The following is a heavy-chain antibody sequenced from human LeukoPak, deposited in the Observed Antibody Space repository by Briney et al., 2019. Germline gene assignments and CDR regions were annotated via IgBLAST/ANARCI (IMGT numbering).Heavy chain of an antibody. Sequence: GGSLRLSCAASRFTFTDYWMSWVRQVPGKGLEWVGFIRSKAYGGTTEYAASVKGRFTISRDDSKSIAYLQMNSLRAEDTAVYYCAKGGAWGSPGYFDYWGQGTLVTVSS. V-gene: IGHV3-71*01. CDR2: IRSKAYGGTT. CDR3: AKGGAWGSPGYFDY. D-gene: IGHD7-27*01. CDR1: RFTFTDYW. J-gene: IGHJ4*02.